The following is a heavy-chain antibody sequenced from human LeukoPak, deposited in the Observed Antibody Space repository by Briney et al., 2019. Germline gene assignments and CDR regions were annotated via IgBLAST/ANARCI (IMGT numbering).Heavy chain of an antibody. V-gene: IGHV4-34*01. CDR2: IHPSGIT. CDR3: ARGLFRGSGWPEFDY. D-gene: IGHD6-19*01. Sequence: SETLSLTCAVYGGSFSGSYWSWIRQPPGKGLEWIGEIHPSGITNYNPSLKSRVTISVDTSKNQFSLKLNSVTAADTAVCYCARGLFRGSGWPEFDYWGQGTLVTVSS. CDR1: GGSFSGSY. J-gene: IGHJ4*02.